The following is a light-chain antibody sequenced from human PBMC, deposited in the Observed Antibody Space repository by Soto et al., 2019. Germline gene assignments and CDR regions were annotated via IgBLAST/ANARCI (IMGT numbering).Light chain of an antibody. CDR1: QSVSSSY. J-gene: IGKJ3*01. V-gene: IGKV3-20*01. Sequence: EIVLTQSPGTLSLSPGERATLSCRASQSVSSSYLAWYQQKPGQAPRLLIYGASSRATGIPDRFSGSGPGTDFTLTISRLEPEDFAVYYCQQYGSSPFTFGPGTKV. CDR2: GAS. CDR3: QQYGSSPFT.